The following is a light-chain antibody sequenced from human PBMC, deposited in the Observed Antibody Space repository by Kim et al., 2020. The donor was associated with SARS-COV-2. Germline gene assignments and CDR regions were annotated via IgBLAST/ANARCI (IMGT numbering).Light chain of an antibody. CDR3: QVWDSSSDHRV. Sequence: APGKTGRITCGGNNISSKSVHWYQQKPGQAPVLVIYYDSDRPSGIPERFSGSNSGNTATLTISRVEAGDEAYYYCQVWDSSSDHRVFGGGTQLTVL. CDR2: YDS. CDR1: NISSKS. V-gene: IGLV3-21*04. J-gene: IGLJ3*02.